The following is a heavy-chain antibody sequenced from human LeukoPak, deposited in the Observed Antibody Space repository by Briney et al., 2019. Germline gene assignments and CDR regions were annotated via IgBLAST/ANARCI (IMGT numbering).Heavy chain of an antibody. J-gene: IGHJ4*02. Sequence: PGGSLRLSCAAYGFSFSDSYMAWVRQDPGKGLEWISNLSTRSSSKAYADSVKGRFVVSRDNGNNSLYLHMTSLGVADTAVYFCVREIGTYFDYWGQGALVTVSS. CDR3: VREIGTYFDY. D-gene: IGHD1-26*01. CDR1: GFSFSDSY. CDR2: LSTRSSSK. V-gene: IGHV3-11*01.